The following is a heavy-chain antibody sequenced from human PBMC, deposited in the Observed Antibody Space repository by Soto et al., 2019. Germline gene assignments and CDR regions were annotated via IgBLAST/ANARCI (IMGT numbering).Heavy chain of an antibody. V-gene: IGHV3-23*01. CDR3: AKDGLELFRGFDP. CDR1: GFTFSNYA. CDR2: ISGSGGRT. J-gene: IGHJ5*02. Sequence: EVQLLQSGGGLVQPGGSLRLYCAASGFTFSNYAMSWVRQAPGKGLEWVSAISGSGGRTDYADSVKGRFTISRDNSKNTLYLQMNSLRAGDTAVYYCAKDGLELFRGFDPWVQGTLVTVSS. D-gene: IGHD2-21*01.